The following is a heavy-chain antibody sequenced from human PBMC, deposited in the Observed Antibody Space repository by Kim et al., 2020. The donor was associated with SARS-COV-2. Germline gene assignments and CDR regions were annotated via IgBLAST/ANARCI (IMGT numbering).Heavy chain of an antibody. CDR3: ASGSGYYYYYGMDV. V-gene: IGHV4-34*01. Sequence: SETLSLTCAVYGGSFSGYYWSWIRQPPGKGLEWIGEINHSGSTNYNPSLKSRVTISVDTSKNQFSLKLSSVTAADTAVYYCASGSGYYYYYGMDVWGQGTTVTVSS. J-gene: IGHJ6*02. CDR1: GGSFSGYY. D-gene: IGHD1-26*01. CDR2: INHSGST.